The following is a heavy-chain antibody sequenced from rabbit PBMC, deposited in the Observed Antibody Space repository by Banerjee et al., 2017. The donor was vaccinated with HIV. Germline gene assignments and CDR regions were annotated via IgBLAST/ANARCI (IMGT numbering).Heavy chain of an antibody. V-gene: IGHV1S45*01. Sequence: QEQLVESGGGLVQPGASLTLTCTASGFSFSSGYWICWVRQAPGKGLEWIGCIGAGSGGSTYYASWAKGRFTISKTSSTTVTLQMTSLTAADTATYFCARDLAGVTGWNFNLWGQGTLVTVS. CDR3: ARDLAGVTGWNFNL. J-gene: IGHJ4*01. D-gene: IGHD4-1*01. CDR1: GFSFSSGYW. CDR2: IGAGSGGST.